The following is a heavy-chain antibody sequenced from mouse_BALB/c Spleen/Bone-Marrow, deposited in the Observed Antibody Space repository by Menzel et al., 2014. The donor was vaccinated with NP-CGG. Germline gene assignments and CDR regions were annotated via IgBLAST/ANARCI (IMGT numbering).Heavy chain of an antibody. CDR2: ISSGGGST. Sequence: EVMLVESGGGLVKPGGSLKLSCAASGFAFSSYDMSWVRQTPEKRLEWVAYISSGGGSTYYPDTVKGRFTISRDNAKNTLYLQMSSLKSEDTATYYCARHKLGRWYFDVWGAGTTVTVSS. CDR3: ARHKLGRWYFDV. V-gene: IGHV5-12-1*01. D-gene: IGHD4-1*01. J-gene: IGHJ1*01. CDR1: GFAFSSYD.